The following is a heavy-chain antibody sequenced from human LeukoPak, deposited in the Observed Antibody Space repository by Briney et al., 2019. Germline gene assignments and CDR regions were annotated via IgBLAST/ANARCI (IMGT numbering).Heavy chain of an antibody. J-gene: IGHJ4*02. V-gene: IGHV4-59*01. CDR3: ARGTMIVPLDY. D-gene: IGHD3-22*01. CDR1: GGSISSYY. Sequence: SETLSLTCTASGGSISSYYWSWIRQPPGKGLEWIGYIYYSGSTNYNPSLKSRVTISVDTSKNQFSLKLSSVTAADTAVYYCARGTMIVPLDYWGQGTLVTVSS. CDR2: IYYSGST.